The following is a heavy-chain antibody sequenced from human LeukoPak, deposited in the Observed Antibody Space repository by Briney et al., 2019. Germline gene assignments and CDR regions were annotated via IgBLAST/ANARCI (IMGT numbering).Heavy chain of an antibody. V-gene: IGHV3-9*01. CDR3: ARAPNYYYDSSGYYYN. Sequence: PGRSLRLSCAASGFTFDDYAMHWVRQAPGKGLEWVSGISWNSGSIGYADSVKGRFTISRDNAKNSLYLQMNSLRAEDTAVYYCARAPNYYYDSSGYYYNWGQGTLVTVSS. CDR2: ISWNSGSI. D-gene: IGHD3-22*01. J-gene: IGHJ4*02. CDR1: GFTFDDYA.